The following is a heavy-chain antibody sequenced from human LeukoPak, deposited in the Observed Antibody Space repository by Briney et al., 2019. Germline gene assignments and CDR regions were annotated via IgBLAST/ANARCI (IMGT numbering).Heavy chain of an antibody. Sequence: GGSLCLSCAASGFTFDDYARDWVRQAPGNGLEWVSGISWSNGSIAYADSGRGRFTISRDNAKNSLYLQMNSLTSEDMALYYCAKDTRDIGRDGAFDITGEGTMVTPSS. CDR1: GFTFDDYA. CDR2: ISWSNGSI. V-gene: IGHV3-9*03. J-gene: IGHJ3*02. D-gene: IGHD2-15*01. CDR3: AKDTRDIGRDGAFDI.